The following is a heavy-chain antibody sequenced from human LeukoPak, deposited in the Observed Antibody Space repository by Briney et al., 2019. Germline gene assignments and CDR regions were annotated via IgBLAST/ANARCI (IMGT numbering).Heavy chain of an antibody. CDR2: ISCSGGST. CDR3: SKVPLYYYDSIGGWAFDI. CDR1: GFTFSDYY. V-gene: IGHV3-23*01. Sequence: GGSLRLSCAASGFTFSDYYMSWIRQAPGKGLEWVSAISCSGGSTYYADSVKGRFTISRDNSKNTLYLQMNSLRAEDTAVYYCSKVPLYYYDSIGGWAFDIWGQGTMVTVSS. J-gene: IGHJ3*02. D-gene: IGHD3-22*01.